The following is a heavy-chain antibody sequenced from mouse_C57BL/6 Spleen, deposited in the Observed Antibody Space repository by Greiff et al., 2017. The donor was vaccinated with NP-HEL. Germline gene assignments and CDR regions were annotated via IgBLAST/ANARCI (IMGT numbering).Heavy chain of an antibody. J-gene: IGHJ2*01. Sequence: VQLVESGAELARPGASVKLSCKASGYTFTSYGISWVKQRTGQGLEWIGEIYPRSGNTYYNEKFKGKATLTADKSSSTAYMELRSLTSEDSAVYFCARGGTTVVATDYWGQGTTLTVSS. CDR1: GYTFTSYG. CDR2: IYPRSGNT. CDR3: ARGGTTVVATDY. V-gene: IGHV1-81*01. D-gene: IGHD1-1*01.